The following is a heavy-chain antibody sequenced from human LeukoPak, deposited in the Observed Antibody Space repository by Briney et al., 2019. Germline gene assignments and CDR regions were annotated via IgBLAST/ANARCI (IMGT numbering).Heavy chain of an antibody. CDR3: ARGRRVPAAIYYYYYYMDV. D-gene: IGHD2-2*01. J-gene: IGHJ6*03. CDR2: IYIFSGST. V-gene: IGHV4-61*10. CDR1: GGSISSGRNY. Sequence: PSETLSLTCTVSGGSISSGRNYWTWIRQPAGKGLEWIGRIYIFSGSTNYNPSLKSRVTISVDTSKNQFSLRLSSVTAADTAVYYCARGRRVPAAIYYYYYYMDVWGKGTTVTISS.